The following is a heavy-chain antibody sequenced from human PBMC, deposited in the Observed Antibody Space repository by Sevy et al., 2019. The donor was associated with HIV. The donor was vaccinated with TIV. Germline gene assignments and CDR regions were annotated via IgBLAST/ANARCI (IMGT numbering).Heavy chain of an antibody. Sequence: ETLSLTCSVSGGSITSKNYFWAWIRQSPGKALEWIGSIYHSGSTYHSPSLQSRVGISVDTSRRHFSLKLSSVTATDTAVYYCARHSFKHGYRPHYFDYWSQGTLVTVSS. CDR3: ARHSFKHGYRPHYFDY. D-gene: IGHD5-18*01. CDR2: IYHSGST. J-gene: IGHJ4*02. CDR1: GGSITSKNYF. V-gene: IGHV4-39*01.